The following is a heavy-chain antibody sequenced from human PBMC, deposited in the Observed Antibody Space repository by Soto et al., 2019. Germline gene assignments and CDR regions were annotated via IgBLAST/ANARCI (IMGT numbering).Heavy chain of an antibody. CDR3: ARGWDYYDSSGYLYY. CDR1: GGSISSYY. CDR2: IYYSGST. J-gene: IGHJ4*02. Sequence: TLSLTCTVSGGSISSYYWSWIRQPPGKGLEWIGYIYYSGSTNYNPSLKSRVTISVDTSKNQFSPKLSSVTAADTAVYYCARGWDYYDSSGYLYYWGQGTLVTVSS. V-gene: IGHV4-59*01. D-gene: IGHD3-22*01.